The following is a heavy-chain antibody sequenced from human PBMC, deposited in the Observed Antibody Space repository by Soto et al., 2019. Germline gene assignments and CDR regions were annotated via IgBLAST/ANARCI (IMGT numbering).Heavy chain of an antibody. J-gene: IGHJ3*02. CDR2: ISGSGGST. D-gene: IGHD3-22*01. CDR3: AKDRPNYYHSSGYFHRVAFDI. V-gene: IGHV3-23*01. Sequence: EVQLLESGGGLVQPGGSLRLSCAASGFTFSSYAMSWVRQAPGKGLEWVSAISGSGGSTYYADSVKGRFTIPRDNSKNTLYLQMNSLRAEDTAVYYCAKDRPNYYHSSGYFHRVAFDIWGQGTMVTVSS. CDR1: GFTFSSYA.